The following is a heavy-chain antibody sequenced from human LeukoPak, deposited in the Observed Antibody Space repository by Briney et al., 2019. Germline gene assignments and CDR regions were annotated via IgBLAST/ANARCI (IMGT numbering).Heavy chain of an antibody. CDR1: GYTFTGYY. D-gene: IGHD6-19*01. J-gene: IGHJ4*02. V-gene: IGHV1-3*03. CDR3: ARVVKYRSGPLTDLLPYYFDY. Sequence: ASVKVSCKASGYTFTGYYMHWVRQAPGQGLEWMGWINAGNGNTKYSQEFQGRVTITRDTSASTAYMELSSLRSEDMAVYYCARVVKYRSGPLTDLLPYYFDYWGQGTLVTVSS. CDR2: INAGNGNT.